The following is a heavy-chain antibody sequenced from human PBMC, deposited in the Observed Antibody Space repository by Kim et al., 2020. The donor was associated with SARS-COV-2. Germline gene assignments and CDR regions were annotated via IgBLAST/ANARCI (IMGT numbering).Heavy chain of an antibody. CDR2: ISYDGSNK. Sequence: GGSLRLSCAASGFTFSSYGMHWVRQAPGKGLEWVAVISYDGSNKYYADSVKGRFTISRDNSKNTLYLQMNSLRAEDTAVYYCAKDRRYSYGSIDYWGQGTLVTVSS. D-gene: IGHD5-18*01. CDR1: GFTFSSYG. V-gene: IGHV3-30*18. J-gene: IGHJ4*02. CDR3: AKDRRYSYGSIDY.